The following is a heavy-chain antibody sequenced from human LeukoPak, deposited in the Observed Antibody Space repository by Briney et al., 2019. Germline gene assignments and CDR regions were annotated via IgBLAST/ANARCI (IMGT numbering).Heavy chain of an antibody. CDR3: ARGNYDILAGYYWFDP. D-gene: IGHD3-9*01. V-gene: IGHV4-4*07. Sequence: PSETLSLTCTVSGGSISSFYWTWIRQPAGKGLEWIGRVYSSGSTNYNPSLKSRLTMSVDTSKNQFSLKLSSVTAADTAVYFCARGNYDILAGYYWFDPLGPGNPGHRLV. CDR1: GGSISSFY. CDR2: VYSSGST. J-gene: IGHJ5*02.